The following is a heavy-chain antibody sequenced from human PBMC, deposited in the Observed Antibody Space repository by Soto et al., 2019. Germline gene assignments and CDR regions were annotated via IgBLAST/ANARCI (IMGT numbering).Heavy chain of an antibody. V-gene: IGHV4-59*01. J-gene: IGHJ5*02. CDR2: IYYSGST. D-gene: IGHD3-3*01. CDR1: GGSISSYY. CDR3: ASTPQYYDFWSGYPGRLWFDP. Sequence: SETLSLTCTVSGGSISSYYWSWIRQPPGKGLEWIGYIYYSGSTNYNPSLKSRVTISVDTSKNQFSLKLSSVTAADTAVYYCASTPQYYDFWSGYPGRLWFDPWGQGTLVTVSS.